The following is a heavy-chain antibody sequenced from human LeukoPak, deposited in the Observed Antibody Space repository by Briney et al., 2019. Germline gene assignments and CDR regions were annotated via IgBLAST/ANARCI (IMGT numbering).Heavy chain of an antibody. CDR2: LWYDGSTT. Sequence: GGSLRLSCVASGYTFSSHGMHWVRQAPGKGLEWEAVLWYDGSTTYYADSVKGRFTISRDDSKNTLYLQMNSLRADDTAVYYCARDPQHSMDVWGQGTTVTVSS. D-gene: IGHD5-18*01. J-gene: IGHJ6*02. V-gene: IGHV3-33*01. CDR1: GYTFSSHG. CDR3: ARDPQHSMDV.